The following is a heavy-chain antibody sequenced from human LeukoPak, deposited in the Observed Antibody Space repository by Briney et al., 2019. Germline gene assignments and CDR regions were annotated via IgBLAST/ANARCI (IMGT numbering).Heavy chain of an antibody. D-gene: IGHD4-17*01. CDR3: AKLRGGDYYFDY. Sequence: GGSLRLSCAASVFTFSSYAMSWVRQAPGKGLEWVSAISGSGGSTYYADSVKGRFTISRDNSKNTLYLQMNSLRAEDTAVYYRAKLRGGDYYFDYWGQGTLVTVSS. CDR2: ISGSGGST. J-gene: IGHJ4*02. CDR1: VFTFSSYA. V-gene: IGHV3-23*01.